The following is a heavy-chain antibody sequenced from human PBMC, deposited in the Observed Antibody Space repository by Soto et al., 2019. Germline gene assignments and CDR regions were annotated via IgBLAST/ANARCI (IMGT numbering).Heavy chain of an antibody. J-gene: IGHJ4*02. CDR2: INAHNGNT. CDR1: GSTFPSST. CDR3: AIADYGDPDY. Sequence: QVQLVQSGAEVKKPGASVKVSCKASGSTFPSSTVSWVRQAPGQGLEWMGWINAHNGNTKYAQKFQGRLTMTTDTSPGTGYMELRSLRSDDPAIYFCAIADYGDPDYWGQGTLVTVSS. V-gene: IGHV1-18*01. D-gene: IGHD4-17*01.